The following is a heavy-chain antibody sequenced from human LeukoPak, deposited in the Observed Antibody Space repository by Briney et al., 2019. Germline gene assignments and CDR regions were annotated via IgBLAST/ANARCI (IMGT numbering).Heavy chain of an antibody. CDR1: GGTFSSYA. CDR3: ARVAVVRGVEDAYYYYYMDV. CDR2: IIPIFGTA. D-gene: IGHD3-10*01. V-gene: IGHV1-69*05. Sequence: GASVKVSCKASGGTFSSYAISWVRQAPGQGLEWMGRIIPIFGTANYAQKFQGRVTITTDESTSTAYMELSSLRSEDTAVYYCARVAVVRGVEDAYYYYYMDVWGKGTTVTVSS. J-gene: IGHJ6*03.